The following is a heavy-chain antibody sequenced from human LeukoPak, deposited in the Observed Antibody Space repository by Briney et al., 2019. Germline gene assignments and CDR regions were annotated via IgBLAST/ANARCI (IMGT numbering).Heavy chain of an antibody. J-gene: IGHJ4*02. CDR3: ARGYYYDSSGYLFDY. V-gene: IGHV3-30*03. D-gene: IGHD3-22*01. CDR1: GFTFSSYS. CDR2: ISYDGSGK. Sequence: GGSLRLSCAASGFTFSSYSMNWVRQAPGKGLERVALISYDGSGKYYADSVKGRFTISRDNSKNTLYLQMNSLRPEDTAVYYCARGYYYDSSGYLFDYWGQGTLVTVSS.